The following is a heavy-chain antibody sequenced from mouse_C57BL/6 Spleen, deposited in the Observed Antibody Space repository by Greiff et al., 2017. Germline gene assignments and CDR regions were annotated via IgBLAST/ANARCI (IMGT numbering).Heavy chain of an antibody. Sequence: VQLQQSGSELRSPGSSVKLSCKDFDSEVFPIAYMSWVRQKPGHGFEWIGGILPSIGRTIYGEKFEDKATLDADTLSNTAYLELNSLKSEDSAIYYCARGYGSSFWYFDVWGTGTTVTVSS. CDR3: ARGYGSSFWYFDV. V-gene: IGHV15-2*01. J-gene: IGHJ1*03. CDR2: ILPSIGRT. D-gene: IGHD1-1*01. CDR1: DSEVFPIAY.